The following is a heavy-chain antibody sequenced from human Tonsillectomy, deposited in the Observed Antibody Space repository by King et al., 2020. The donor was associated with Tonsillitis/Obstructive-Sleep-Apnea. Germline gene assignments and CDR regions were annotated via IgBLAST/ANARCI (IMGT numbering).Heavy chain of an antibody. CDR3: ARGYCSSTSCYSGDDYYYYMDV. Sequence: VQLVEAGGGLVQPGGSLRLSCAASGFTFSSYDMHWVRQATGKGLEWVSAIGTAGETYYPGSVKGRFTISRENAKNSLYLQMNSLRAGDTAVYYCARGYCSSTSCYSGDDYYYYMDVWGKGTTVTVSS. CDR2: IGTAGET. J-gene: IGHJ6*03. CDR1: GFTFSSYD. D-gene: IGHD2-2*02. V-gene: IGHV3-13*04.